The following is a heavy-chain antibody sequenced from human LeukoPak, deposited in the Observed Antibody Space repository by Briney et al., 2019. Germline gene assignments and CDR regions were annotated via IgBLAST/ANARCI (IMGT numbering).Heavy chain of an antibody. V-gene: IGHV3-23*01. D-gene: IGHD2-21*01. CDR2: ISGSGGST. CDR3: AKDRTSGIVVVSPGTL. J-gene: IGHJ4*02. CDR1: GFTFSSYA. Sequence: PGGSLRLSCAASGFTFSSYAMSWVRQAPAKGLEWVSAISGSGGSTYYADSVKGRFTIYRDNSKNTLYLQMNSLRAEDTAVYYCAKDRTSGIVVVSPGTLWGQGTLVTVSS.